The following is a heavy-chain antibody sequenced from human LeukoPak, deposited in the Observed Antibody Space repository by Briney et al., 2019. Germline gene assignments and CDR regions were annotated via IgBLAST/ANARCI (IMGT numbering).Heavy chain of an antibody. CDR3: ATWNSGNNGDYYGMDV. V-gene: IGHV3-15*01. CDR1: GLTFSNAW. Sequence: PGGSLRLSCAASGLTFSNAWMTWVRQAPGKGLEWVGRFKSKTDGGTTDYAAPVKGRFTISRDDSKNTLYLQMNSLKTEDTAVYYCATWNSGNNGDYYGMDVWGQGTTVTVSS. CDR2: FKSKTDGGTT. D-gene: IGHD1-26*01. J-gene: IGHJ6*02.